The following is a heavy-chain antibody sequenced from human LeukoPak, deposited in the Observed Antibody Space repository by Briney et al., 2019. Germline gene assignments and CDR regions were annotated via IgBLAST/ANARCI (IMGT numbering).Heavy chain of an antibody. V-gene: IGHV3-23*01. J-gene: IGHJ4*02. CDR2: ISGSGGST. CDR1: GFTFSSYA. CDR3: AKDPRYSSSWYVPTLADY. D-gene: IGHD6-13*01. Sequence: GGSLRLSCAASGFTFSSYAMSWVRQAPGKGLEWVSAISGSGGSTYNADSVKGRFTISRDNSKNTLYLQMNSLRAEDTAVYYCAKDPRYSSSWYVPTLADYWGQGTLVTVSS.